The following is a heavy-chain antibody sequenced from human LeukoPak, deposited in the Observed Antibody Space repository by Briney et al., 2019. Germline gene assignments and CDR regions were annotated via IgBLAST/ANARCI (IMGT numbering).Heavy chain of an antibody. CDR1: GYSISRGYY. CDR2: IFHSGSI. Sequence: SETLSLTGGVSGYSISRGYYWGWVRQSPGKGLEWIGTIFHSGSIYYNPSLKSRVILSVDTSNSQFSLKLNSVTAADTAVYYCATLDGITGNRPADMDVCGKGTTVTVSS. J-gene: IGHJ6*03. CDR3: ATLDGITGNRPADMDV. D-gene: IGHD1-20*01. V-gene: IGHV4-38-2*01.